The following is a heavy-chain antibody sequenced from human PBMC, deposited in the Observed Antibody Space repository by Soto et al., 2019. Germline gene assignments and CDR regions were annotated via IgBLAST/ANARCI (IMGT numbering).Heavy chain of an antibody. CDR1: GGTFSSYA. V-gene: IGHV1-69*01. J-gene: IGHJ4*02. CDR2: IIPIFGTA. D-gene: IGHD1-1*01. Sequence: QVQLVQSGAEVKKPGSSVKVSCKASGGTFSSYAISWVRQAPGQGLEWMGGIIPIFGTANYAQKFQGRVTIAADESTSRAYMGLSSLRSEDTAVYYCALGSGTIRGPGSDYWGQGTLVTVSS. CDR3: ALGSGTIRGPGSDY.